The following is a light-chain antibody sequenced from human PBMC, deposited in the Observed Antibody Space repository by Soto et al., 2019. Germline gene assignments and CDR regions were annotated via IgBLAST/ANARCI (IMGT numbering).Light chain of an antibody. Sequence: EIVMTQSPATLSVSPGERATLSCRASQSVSSTLAWYQQKPGQAPRLLIYGASTRATGIPARFSGSGSGTEFTLTISSLQSEDFAVYYCQQYNNWPRTFGQGNKVDIK. CDR3: QQYNNWPRT. V-gene: IGKV3-15*01. J-gene: IGKJ1*01. CDR2: GAS. CDR1: QSVSST.